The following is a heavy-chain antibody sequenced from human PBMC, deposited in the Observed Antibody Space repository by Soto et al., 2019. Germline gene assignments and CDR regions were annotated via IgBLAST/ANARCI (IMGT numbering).Heavy chain of an antibody. CDR1: GFTFHIYP. Sequence: EVQLLESGGGLVQPGGSLRLSCAASGFTFHIYPMTWVRQTPGKGLECVSTISRGADDTQYADSVKGRFTLTRDDSKKTLYLQLNGLRAEDKAVYYCARRGERWLPEDYWGQGTLVTVSS. V-gene: IGHV3-23*01. CDR3: ARRGERWLPEDY. D-gene: IGHD6-19*01. J-gene: IGHJ4*02. CDR2: ISRGADDT.